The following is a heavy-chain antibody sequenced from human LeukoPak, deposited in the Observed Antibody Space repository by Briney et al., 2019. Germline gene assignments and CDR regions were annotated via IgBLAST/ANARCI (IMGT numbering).Heavy chain of an antibody. Sequence: GGSLRLSCAASGFTFSDYYMTWVRQAPGKGLEWVSYIGSSGSTIYYADSVRGRFTISRDNAKNSLYLQMSSLRAENTAVYYCARIQIHGLPPDYWGQGTLVTVSS. V-gene: IGHV3-11*01. CDR3: ARIQIHGLPPDY. J-gene: IGHJ4*02. CDR1: GFTFSDYY. D-gene: IGHD2-8*01. CDR2: IGSSGSTI.